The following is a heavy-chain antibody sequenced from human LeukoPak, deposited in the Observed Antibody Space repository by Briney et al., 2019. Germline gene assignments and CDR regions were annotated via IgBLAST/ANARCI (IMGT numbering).Heavy chain of an antibody. D-gene: IGHD3-16*01. J-gene: IGHJ6*02. CDR2: ISGSGDTT. V-gene: IGHV3-23*01. CDR3: AKHLGDSEYYGIDV. CDR1: GFTFNSYA. Sequence: GGSLRLSCAASGFTFNSYAMSWVRQAPGKGLEWIXVISGSGDTTYYADSVKGRFTISRDISKNTLYLQMNSLRAEDTVVYYCAKHLGDSEYYGIDVWGQGTTVTVSS.